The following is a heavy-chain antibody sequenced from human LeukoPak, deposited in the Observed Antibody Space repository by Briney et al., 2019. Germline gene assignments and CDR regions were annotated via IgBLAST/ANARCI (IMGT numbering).Heavy chain of an antibody. J-gene: IGHJ3*01. D-gene: IGHD3-9*01. Sequence: GGSLRLSCAASGFTFSSYSMNWVRQAPGKGLEWVSSISSSSSYIHYADSVKGRFTISRDNAKNSLYLQMNSLRAEDTAVYYCASIDSNDAFDVWGQGTMVTVSS. CDR2: ISSSSSYI. CDR1: GFTFSSYS. CDR3: ASIDSNDAFDV. V-gene: IGHV3-21*01.